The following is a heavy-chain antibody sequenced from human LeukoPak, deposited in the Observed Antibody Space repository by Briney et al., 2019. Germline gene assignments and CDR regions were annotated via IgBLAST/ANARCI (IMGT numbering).Heavy chain of an antibody. CDR1: GFTVSNAW. J-gene: IGHJ5*02. CDR2: ISWSSGTI. CDR3: AKGSGSYYEYNWFDP. V-gene: IGHV3-9*03. D-gene: IGHD1-26*01. Sequence: ALRLSCVVSGFTVSNAWMSWVRQAPGKGLEWVSGISWSSGTIGYADSVKGRFIISRDNAKNSLYLQMNSLRPEDMALYYCAKGSGSYYEYNWFDPWGQGTLVTVSS.